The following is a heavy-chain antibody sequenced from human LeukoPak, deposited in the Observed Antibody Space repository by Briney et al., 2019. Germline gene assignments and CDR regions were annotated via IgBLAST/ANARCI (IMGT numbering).Heavy chain of an antibody. D-gene: IGHD6-13*01. Sequence: PGRSLRLSCAASGFTFSSYGMHWVRQAPGKGLEWVAVIWYDGSNKYYADSVKGRFTISRDNSKNTVSLQMSSLRAEDTAMYYCVKDLYKGDTSTWYYFDYWGQGTLVTVSS. CDR3: VKDLYKGDTSTWYYFDY. CDR1: GFTFSSYG. V-gene: IGHV3-33*06. J-gene: IGHJ4*02. CDR2: IWYDGSNK.